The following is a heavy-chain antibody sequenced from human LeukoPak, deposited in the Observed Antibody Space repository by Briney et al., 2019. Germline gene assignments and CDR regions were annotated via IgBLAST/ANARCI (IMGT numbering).Heavy chain of an antibody. V-gene: IGHV4-39*07. Sequence: KTSETLSLTCTVSGGSISSSSYYWGWIRQPPGKGLEWIGSIYYSGSTYYNPSLKSRVTISVDTSKNQFSLKLSSVTAADTAVYYCAREGPGTPLHEADYYYYMDVWGKGTTVTVSS. CDR1: GGSISSSSYY. CDR2: IYYSGST. J-gene: IGHJ6*03. D-gene: IGHD1-1*01. CDR3: AREGPGTPLHEADYYYYMDV.